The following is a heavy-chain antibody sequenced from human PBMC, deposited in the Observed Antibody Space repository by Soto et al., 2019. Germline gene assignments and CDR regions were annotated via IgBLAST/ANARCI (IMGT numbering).Heavy chain of an antibody. CDR2: ISWNSGSI. CDR3: AKGGGYLYYYYMDV. Sequence: DVQLVESGGGLVQPGRSLRLSCAASGFTFDDYAMHWVRQAPGKGLEWVSGISWNSGSIGYADSVKGRFTISRDNAKNPLYLQMNSLRADDTALYYGAKGGGYLYYYYMDVWGKGTTVTVSS. CDR1: GFTFDDYA. J-gene: IGHJ6*03. V-gene: IGHV3-9*01. D-gene: IGHD3-16*02.